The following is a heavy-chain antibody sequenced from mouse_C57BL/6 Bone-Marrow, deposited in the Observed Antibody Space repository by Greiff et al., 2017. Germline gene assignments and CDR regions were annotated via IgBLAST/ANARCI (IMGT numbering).Heavy chain of an antibody. V-gene: IGHV2-2*01. CDR1: GFSLTSYG. CDR3: ARNYHYSNAVAY. D-gene: IGHD2-5*01. Sequence: VQLQQSGPGLVQPSQSLSITCPVSGFSLTSYGLHWVRQSPGKGLEWLGVIWSGGSTDYNAAFISRLSISKDNSKSQVFFTMNSLQSDDTAIYYCARNYHYSNAVAYWGQGTLVTVAA. CDR2: IWSGGST. J-gene: IGHJ3*01.